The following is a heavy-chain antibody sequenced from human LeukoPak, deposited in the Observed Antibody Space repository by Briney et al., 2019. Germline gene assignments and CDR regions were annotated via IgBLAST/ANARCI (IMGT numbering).Heavy chain of an antibody. CDR1: VFTFTSSA. CDR3: AATINTVTTGAFDI. Sequence: SVTVSFTASVFTFTSSAMQWVRQPRGQRLEWIGWIVVGSGNTNYAQKFQERVTITRDMSTSTAYMELSSLRSEDTAVYYCAATINTVTTGAFDIWGQGRMVTVSS. J-gene: IGHJ3*02. D-gene: IGHD4-17*01. V-gene: IGHV1-58*02. CDR2: IVVGSGNT.